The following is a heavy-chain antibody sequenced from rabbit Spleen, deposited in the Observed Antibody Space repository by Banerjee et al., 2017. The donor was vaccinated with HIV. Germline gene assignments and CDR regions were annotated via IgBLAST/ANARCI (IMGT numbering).Heavy chain of an antibody. CDR1: GFSFSAGYY. D-gene: IGHD4-2*01. CDR3: ARRNIGNYGNYAGAFNL. V-gene: IGHV1S40*01. J-gene: IGHJ4*01. Sequence: QSLEESGGDLVKPGASLTLTCTASGFSFSAGYYMCWVRQAPGKGLEWIACIHGGSINNIYYANWAKGRLTISRTSSTTVTLQMTSLTAADTATYFCARRNIGNYGNYAGAFNLWGQGTLVTVS. CDR2: IHGGSINNI.